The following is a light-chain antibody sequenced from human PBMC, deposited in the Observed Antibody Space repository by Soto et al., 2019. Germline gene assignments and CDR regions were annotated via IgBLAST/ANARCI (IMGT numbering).Light chain of an antibody. CDR2: DAS. CDR1: QSIGDY. V-gene: IGKV3-11*01. Sequence: ELVMTQSPGTLSLSPGERATLSCRASQSIGDYLAWYQHKPAQAPRLLIYDASKRATGIPARFNGSGSGTDFTLTISTLEPEDFAVYYCQQRSSWLTFGGGTKVDIK. CDR3: QQRSSWLT. J-gene: IGKJ4*01.